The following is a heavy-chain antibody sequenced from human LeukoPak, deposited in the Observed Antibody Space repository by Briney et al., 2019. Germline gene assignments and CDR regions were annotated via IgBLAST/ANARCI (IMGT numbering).Heavy chain of an antibody. Sequence: KPGESLKISCKGSGYSFTSYWIGWVRQMPGKGLEWRGIIYPGDSDTRYSPSFQGQVTISADKSIGTAYLQWSSLKASDTAMYYCASQLAAAAWGAFDIWGQGTMVTVSS. CDR2: IYPGDSDT. CDR1: GYSFTSYW. V-gene: IGHV5-51*01. D-gene: IGHD6-13*01. CDR3: ASQLAAAAWGAFDI. J-gene: IGHJ3*02.